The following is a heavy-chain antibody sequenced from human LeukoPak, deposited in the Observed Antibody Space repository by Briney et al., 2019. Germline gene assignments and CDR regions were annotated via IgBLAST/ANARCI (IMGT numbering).Heavy chain of an antibody. CDR2: IDNSGNT. CDR1: GGSISSRNSY. D-gene: IGHD1-26*01. Sequence: SETLSLTCTVSGGSISSRNSYWGWIRQPPGKGLEWIGSIDNSGNTYYNPSLKSRVTISVDTSKNQFSLKLSSVTAADTAVYYCANLIVGVVDYWGQGTLVTVSS. J-gene: IGHJ4*02. V-gene: IGHV4-39*07. CDR3: ANLIVGVVDY.